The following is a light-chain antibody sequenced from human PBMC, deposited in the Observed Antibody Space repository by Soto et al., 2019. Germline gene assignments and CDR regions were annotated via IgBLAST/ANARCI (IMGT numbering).Light chain of an antibody. Sequence: EIVLTQSPGTLSLSPGERATLSCRASQSVSSIYLAWYQQKPGQAPSLLIYATSNRATGIPARFSSSGSGTDFTLTISSLEPEDFAVYYCQQRSNWLTFGGGTKVEIK. J-gene: IGKJ4*01. CDR1: QSVSSIY. CDR3: QQRSNWLT. V-gene: IGKV3D-20*02. CDR2: ATS.